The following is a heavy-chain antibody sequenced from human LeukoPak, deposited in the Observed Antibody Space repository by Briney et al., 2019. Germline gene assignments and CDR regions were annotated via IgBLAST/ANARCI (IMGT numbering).Heavy chain of an antibody. J-gene: IGHJ4*02. Sequence: PSETLSLTCTVSGGSMSPYHWGWIRQPPGKGLEWTGYIYYSGSTNYNPSLKSRVTISVDTSKNQFSLKLSSVTAADTAVYYCARVGYCSSTSCQSPSDYWGQGTLVTVSS. CDR3: ARVGYCSSTSCQSPSDY. CDR1: GGSMSPYH. V-gene: IGHV4-59*12. D-gene: IGHD2-2*01. CDR2: IYYSGST.